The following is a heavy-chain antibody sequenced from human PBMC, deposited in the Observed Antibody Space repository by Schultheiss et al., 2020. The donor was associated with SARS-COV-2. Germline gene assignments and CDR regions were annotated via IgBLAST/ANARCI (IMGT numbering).Heavy chain of an antibody. CDR3: ARPYYYGSGSSSMDV. D-gene: IGHD3-10*01. CDR2: IYSGGST. CDR1: GGSFSGYY. J-gene: IGHJ6*02. V-gene: IGHV3-66*04. Sequence: ETLSLTCTVYGGSFSGYYWSWIRQPPGKGLEWVSVIYSGGSTYYADSVKGRFTISRDNAKNSLYLQMNSLRDEDTAVYYCARPYYYGSGSSSMDVWGQGTTVTVSS.